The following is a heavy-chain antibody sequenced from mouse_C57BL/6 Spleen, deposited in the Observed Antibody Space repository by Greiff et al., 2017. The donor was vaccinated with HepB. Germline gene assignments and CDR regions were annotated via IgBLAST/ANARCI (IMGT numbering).Heavy chain of an antibody. D-gene: IGHD1-1*01. Sequence: QVQLKQSGAELARPGASVKLSCKASGYTFTSYGISWVKQRTGQGLEWIGEIYPRSGNTYYNEKFKSKATLTVDKSSSTAYMQLSSLTSEDSAVYYCVLLYYYGSEFAYWGQGTLVTVSA. CDR1: GYTFTSYG. J-gene: IGHJ3*01. CDR2: IYPRSGNT. CDR3: VLLYYYGSEFAY. V-gene: IGHV1-81*01.